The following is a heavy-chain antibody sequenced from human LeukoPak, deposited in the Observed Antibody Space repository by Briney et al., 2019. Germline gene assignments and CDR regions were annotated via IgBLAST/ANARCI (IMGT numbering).Heavy chain of an antibody. J-gene: IGHJ3*02. Sequence: PSETLSLTCTVSGASISSHYWSWIRQPPGKGLEWLGYIYYSGSTNYNPSLKSQVNISVDTSKNQFSLKLSSVTAADPAVYYWAREMGAPGAVDACDIWGQGTMVSVPS. CDR1: GASISSHY. V-gene: IGHV4-59*11. D-gene: IGHD1-26*01. CDR2: IYYSGST. CDR3: AREMGAPGAVDACDI.